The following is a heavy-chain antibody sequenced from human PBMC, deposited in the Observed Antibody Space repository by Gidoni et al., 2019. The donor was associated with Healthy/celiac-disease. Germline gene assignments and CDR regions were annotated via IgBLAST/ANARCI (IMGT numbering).Heavy chain of an antibody. Sequence: QVQLQQWGAGLLKPSETLSLTCAVYGGSFRGYYWSWIRQPPGKGLEWIGEINHSGSTNYNPSLKSRVTISVDTSKNQFSLKLSSVTAADTAVYYCARGPIRGYSYGSYYYYGMDVWGQGTTVTVSS. CDR3: ARGPIRGYSYGSYYYYGMDV. J-gene: IGHJ6*02. V-gene: IGHV4-34*01. CDR2: INHSGST. D-gene: IGHD5-18*01. CDR1: GGSFRGYY.